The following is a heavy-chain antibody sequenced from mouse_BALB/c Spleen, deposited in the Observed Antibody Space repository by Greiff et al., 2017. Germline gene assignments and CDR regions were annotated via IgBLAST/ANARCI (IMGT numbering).Heavy chain of an antibody. CDR1: GFTFRSYT. D-gene: IGHD2-1*01. Sequence: EVQRVESGGGLVKPGGSLKLSCAASGFTFRSYTMSWVRQTPEKRLEWVATISSGGSYTYYPDSVTGRFTISRDNAKNTLYLQMSSLKSEDTAMYYCTREDGNYPYFDYWGQGTTLTVSS. V-gene: IGHV5-6-4*01. CDR2: ISSGGSYT. CDR3: TREDGNYPYFDY. J-gene: IGHJ2*01.